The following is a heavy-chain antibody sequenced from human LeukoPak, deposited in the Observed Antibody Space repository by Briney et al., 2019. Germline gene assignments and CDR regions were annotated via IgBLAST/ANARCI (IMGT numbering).Heavy chain of an antibody. CDR2: INPNSGGT. CDR3: AKSSRFGELPRDLYGMDV. V-gene: IGHV1-2*02. J-gene: IGHJ6*02. CDR1: GYTFTGYY. Sequence: ASVTVSCTASGYTFTGYYMHWGRQAPGQGLEWMGWINPNSGGTNYAQKFQGRVTMTEDTSTDTDYTELSSPTSEDTAVYYCAKSSRFGELPRDLYGMDVWAKGPRSPSP. D-gene: IGHD3-10*01.